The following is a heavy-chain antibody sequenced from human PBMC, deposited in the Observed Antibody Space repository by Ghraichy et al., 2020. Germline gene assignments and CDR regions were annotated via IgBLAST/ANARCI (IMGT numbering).Heavy chain of an antibody. V-gene: IGHV4-39*01. D-gene: IGHD3-22*01. CDR3: ARLKTQPGYYDSSGYPDY. J-gene: IGHJ4*02. CDR1: GGSILTSSYY. CDR2: IYYSGNT. Sequence: GSLSLTCTASGGSILTSSYYWGWIRQPPGKGLEWIGSIYYSGNTYYNPSLNSRVTISVDTSKNQFSLKLSSVTAAETAVYYCARLKTQPGYYDSSGYPDYWGRGILVTVSS.